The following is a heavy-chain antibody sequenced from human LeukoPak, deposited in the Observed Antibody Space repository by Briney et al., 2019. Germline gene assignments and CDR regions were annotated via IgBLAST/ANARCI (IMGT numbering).Heavy chain of an antibody. J-gene: IGHJ5*02. CDR3: ARDGNCYDSSGYLKFDP. Sequence: GGSLRLSCAASGFTFSSYSMNWVRQAPGKGLEWVSSISSSSSYIYYADSVKGRFTISRDNAKNSLYLQMNSLRAEDTAVYYCARDGNCYDSSGYLKFDPWGQGTLVTVSS. D-gene: IGHD3-22*01. CDR1: GFTFSSYS. V-gene: IGHV3-21*01. CDR2: ISSSSSYI.